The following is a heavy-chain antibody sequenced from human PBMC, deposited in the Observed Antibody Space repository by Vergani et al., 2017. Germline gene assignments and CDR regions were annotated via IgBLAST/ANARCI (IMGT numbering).Heavy chain of an antibody. D-gene: IGHD1-7*01. Sequence: QVQLVQSGAEVKKPGASVKVSCKASGYTFTSYYMHWVRHAPGQGLEWMGISNPSGGSTSYAQKFQGRVTMTRDTSTSTVYMELSSLGSEDTSVYYCARDVDPLNYYFDYWGQGTLVTVSS. J-gene: IGHJ4*02. CDR3: ARDVDPLNYYFDY. V-gene: IGHV1-46*01. CDR1: GYTFTSYY. CDR2: SNPSGGST.